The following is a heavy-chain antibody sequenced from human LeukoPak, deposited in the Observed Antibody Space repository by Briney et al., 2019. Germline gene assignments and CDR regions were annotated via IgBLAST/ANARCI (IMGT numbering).Heavy chain of an antibody. CDR2: IYYSGST. D-gene: IGHD3-3*01. V-gene: IGHV4-30-4*01. CDR3: ARDHRYDFWSGYGPGPRNNWFDP. Sequence: SETLSLTCTVSGGSISSGDYYWSWLRQPPGKGLEWIGYIYYSGSTYYNPSLKSRVTISVDTSKNQFSLKLSSVTAADTAVYYCARDHRYDFWSGYGPGPRNNWFDPWGQGTLVTVSS. CDR1: GGSISSGDYY. J-gene: IGHJ5*02.